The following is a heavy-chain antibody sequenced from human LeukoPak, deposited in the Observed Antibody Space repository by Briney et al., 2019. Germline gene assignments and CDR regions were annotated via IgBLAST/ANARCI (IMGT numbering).Heavy chain of an antibody. V-gene: IGHV4-4*02. CDR2: IYHSGST. CDR1: GGSISSSNW. J-gene: IGHJ4*02. Sequence: PSETLSLTCAVSGGSISSSNWWSWVRQPPGKGLEWIGEIYHSGSTNYNPSLKSRVTISVDKSKNQFSLKLSSVTAADTAVYYCASPGTYYYDSSGYYNPFDYWGQGTLVTVSS. CDR3: ASPGTYYYDSSGYYNPFDY. D-gene: IGHD3-22*01.